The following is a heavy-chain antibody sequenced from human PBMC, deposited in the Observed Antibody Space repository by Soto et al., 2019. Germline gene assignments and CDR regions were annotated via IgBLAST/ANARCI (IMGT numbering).Heavy chain of an antibody. CDR1: GFSLSTSGVG. Sequence: QITLKESGPPLVKPTQTLTLTCTFSGFSLSTSGVGVGWIRQPPGKALEWLAVIYWDDDKRYSPSLKSRLTITKDTSKNQVVLTMTNMDPVDTATYYCAHKGRYYDSSVFVSWGQGTLVTVSS. D-gene: IGHD3-22*01. CDR3: AHKGRYYDSSVFVS. J-gene: IGHJ5*02. CDR2: IYWDDDK. V-gene: IGHV2-5*02.